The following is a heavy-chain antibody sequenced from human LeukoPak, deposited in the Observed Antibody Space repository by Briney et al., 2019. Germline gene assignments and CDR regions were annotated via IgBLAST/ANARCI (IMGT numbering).Heavy chain of an antibody. V-gene: IGHV3-23*01. D-gene: IGHD1-7*01. CDR1: GFTFSSYS. CDR3: AKRGITATKEFDC. CDR2: IAGSGGST. Sequence: GGSLRLSCAASGFTFSSYSMNWVRQAPGKGLEWVSNIAGSGGSTNYADSVKGRFIISRDNSKNTVYLQMNSLRAEDTAVYYCAKRGITATKEFDCWGQGTLVTVSS. J-gene: IGHJ4*02.